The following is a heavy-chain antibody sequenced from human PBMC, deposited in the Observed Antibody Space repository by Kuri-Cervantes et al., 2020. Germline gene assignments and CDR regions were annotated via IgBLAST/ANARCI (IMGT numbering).Heavy chain of an antibody. Sequence: GGSLRLSCAASGFTFSSYGMHWVRQAPGKGLEWVAVIWYDGSNKYYADSVKGRFTISRDNSKNTLYLQMNSLRAEDTAVYYCARVREQWLWGSYYFDYWGQGTLVTVSS. D-gene: IGHD6-19*01. V-gene: IGHV3-33*08. CDR1: GFTFSSYG. CDR3: ARVREQWLWGSYYFDY. J-gene: IGHJ4*02. CDR2: IWYDGSNK.